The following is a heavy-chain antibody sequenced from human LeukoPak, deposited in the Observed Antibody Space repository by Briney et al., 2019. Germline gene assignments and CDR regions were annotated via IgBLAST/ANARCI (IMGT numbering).Heavy chain of an antibody. CDR3: AKGVFPLKVSNFDY. J-gene: IGHJ4*02. CDR2: ISGSGSAI. V-gene: IGHV3-23*01. CDR1: GFTFSINA. D-gene: IGHD2-21*01. Sequence: GGSLRLSCAASGFTFSINAMSWVRQAPGKGLEWLSTISGSGSAIYYADSVKGRFTISRDNSKNMLFLQMNSLRAEDTAVYYCAKGVFPLKVSNFDYWGQGTLVTVSS.